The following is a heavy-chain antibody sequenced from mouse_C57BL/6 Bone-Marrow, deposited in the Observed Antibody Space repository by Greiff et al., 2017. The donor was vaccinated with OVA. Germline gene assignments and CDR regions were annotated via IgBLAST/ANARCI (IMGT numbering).Heavy chain of an antibody. D-gene: IGHD1-2*01. J-gene: IGHJ3*01. Sequence: QVHVKQSGAELARPGASVKMSCKASGYTFTSYTMHWVKQRPGQGLEWIGYINPSSGYTKYNQKFKDKATLTADKSSSTTYMQLSSLTSEDSAVYYCARYGRGFAYWGQGTLVTVSA. CDR1: GYTFTSYT. CDR3: ARYGRGFAY. V-gene: IGHV1-4*01. CDR2: INPSSGYT.